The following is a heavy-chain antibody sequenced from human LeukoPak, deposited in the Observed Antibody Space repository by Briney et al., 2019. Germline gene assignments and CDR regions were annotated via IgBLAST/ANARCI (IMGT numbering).Heavy chain of an antibody. Sequence: PGGSLRLSCAASGFTFSTYAMNWVRQAPGKGLDWVSGISASGGSTYYADSVKGRFIISRDNSKNTLYLQMNSLRAEDTAVYYCANVRYFDWYYFDYWGQGALVTVSS. J-gene: IGHJ4*02. D-gene: IGHD3-9*01. CDR1: GFTFSTYA. CDR3: ANVRYFDWYYFDY. CDR2: ISASGGST. V-gene: IGHV3-23*01.